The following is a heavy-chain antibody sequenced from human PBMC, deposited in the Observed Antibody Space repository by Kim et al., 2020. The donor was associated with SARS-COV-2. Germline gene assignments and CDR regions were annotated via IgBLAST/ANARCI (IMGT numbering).Heavy chain of an antibody. CDR1: GFTFTSYG. V-gene: IGHV3-33*08. J-gene: IGHJ6*02. Sequence: GGSLRLSCAASGFTFTSYGMHWVRQAPGKGLEWVAVIRYNGSNKYYADSVKGRFTISRDNSKNTLYLQMNSLRAEDTAVYYCARDPGLYDYVWGSYGRVHYGIDGWGQGTTVTVSS. CDR2: IRYNGSNK. D-gene: IGHD3-16*01. CDR3: ARDPGLYDYVWGSYGRVHYGIDG.